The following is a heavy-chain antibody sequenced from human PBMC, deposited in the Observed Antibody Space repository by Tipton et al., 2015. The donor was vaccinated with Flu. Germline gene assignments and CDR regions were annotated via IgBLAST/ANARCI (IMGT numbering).Heavy chain of an antibody. CDR3: ARGPLPDSNWYNGMDV. CDR1: GGFFTSYY. Sequence: TLSLTCTVSGGFFTSYYWNWIRQPPGKGLEWIGYIYNSQYTKYNPSLKSRVTISVDASKKQFSLQLRSVTAADTAVYFCARGPLPDSNWYNGMDVWGQGTTVTVAS. D-gene: IGHD6-13*01. V-gene: IGHV4-59*12. CDR2: IYNSQYT. J-gene: IGHJ6*02.